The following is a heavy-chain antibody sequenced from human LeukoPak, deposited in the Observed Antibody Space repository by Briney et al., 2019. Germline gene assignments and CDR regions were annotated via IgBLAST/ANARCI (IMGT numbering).Heavy chain of an antibody. CDR2: IYHDGNT. D-gene: IGHD3-22*01. V-gene: IGHV4-59*04. J-gene: IGHJ4*02. CDR3: ATTPNFGSGYPRYFFDY. CDR1: DASISSYY. Sequence: SETLSLTCTVSDASISSYYWSWIRQPPGKGLEFIGYIYHDGNTYYNPSLNSRVSISVDMSKNQFSLKLSSVTAADTAVYFCATTPNFGSGYPRYFFDYWGQGILVTVSS.